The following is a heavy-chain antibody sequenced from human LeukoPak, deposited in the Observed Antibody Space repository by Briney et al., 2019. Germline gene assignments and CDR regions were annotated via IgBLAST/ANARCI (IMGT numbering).Heavy chain of an antibody. Sequence: GGSLTLSCAASGFTFSTYLMTWVRQAQGKGLEWVSAISGSGGTTYYADSIKGRFTISRDNSKNTVFLQMNSLRAEDTATYYCAKGYRWELHHWGEGILLIVSS. J-gene: IGHJ5*02. V-gene: IGHV3-23*01. D-gene: IGHD1-26*01. CDR2: ISGSGGTT. CDR3: AKGYRWELHH. CDR1: GFTFSTYL.